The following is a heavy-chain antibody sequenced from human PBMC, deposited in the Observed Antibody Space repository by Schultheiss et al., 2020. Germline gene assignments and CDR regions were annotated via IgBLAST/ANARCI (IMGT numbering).Heavy chain of an antibody. CDR2: IYWDDDK. D-gene: IGHD6-19*01. J-gene: IGHJ4*02. CDR1: GFSLTTSGVG. Sequence: SGPTLVKPTQTLTLTCSFSGFSLTTSGVGVGWIRQPPGKALEWLALIYWDDDKRYSPSLKSRLTITKDTSKNQVVLTMTNMDPVDTATYYCAHLPTYSSGLTLANWGQGTLVTVSS. CDR3: AHLPTYSSGLTLAN. V-gene: IGHV2-5*02.